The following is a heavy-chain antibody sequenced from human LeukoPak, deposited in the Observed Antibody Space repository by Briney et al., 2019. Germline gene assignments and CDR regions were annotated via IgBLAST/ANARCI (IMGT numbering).Heavy chain of an antibody. CDR1: GGSISSGPYY. J-gene: IGHJ5*02. CDR3: ARAAIAPNWFDP. CDR2: IYYSGST. V-gene: IGHV4-39*07. D-gene: IGHD2-21*01. Sequence: SETLSLTCSVSGGSISSGPYYWGWIRQPPGKGLEWIGTIYYSGSTYYNPSLKSRVTISVDTSKNQFSLKLSSVTAADTAVYYCARAAIAPNWFDPWGQGTLVTVSS.